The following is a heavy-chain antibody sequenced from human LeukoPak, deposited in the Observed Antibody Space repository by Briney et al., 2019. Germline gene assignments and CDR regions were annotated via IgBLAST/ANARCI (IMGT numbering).Heavy chain of an antibody. Sequence: SETLSLTCTVSGYSISSGYYWGWIRQPPGKGLEWIGSIYRSGSTYYNPSLKSRVTISVDTSKNQFSLKLSSVTAADTAVYYCARSRTNAFDIWGQGTMVTVSS. V-gene: IGHV4-38-2*02. J-gene: IGHJ3*02. CDR2: IYRSGST. CDR1: GYSISSGYY. D-gene: IGHD3-3*01. CDR3: ARSRTNAFDI.